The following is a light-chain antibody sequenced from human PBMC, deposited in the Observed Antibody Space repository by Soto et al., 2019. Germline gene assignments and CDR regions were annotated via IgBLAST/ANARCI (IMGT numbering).Light chain of an antibody. J-gene: IGKJ4*01. CDR3: QQRSNWLT. V-gene: IGKV3-11*01. Sequence: EIVLTQSPGTLSLSPGERATLSCRASQSVTWYLAWYQLKPGQAPRLLIYDASNRATGIPARFSGSGSGTDFTLTISSLEPEDFAVYYCQQRSNWLTFGGGTKVDIK. CDR1: QSVTWY. CDR2: DAS.